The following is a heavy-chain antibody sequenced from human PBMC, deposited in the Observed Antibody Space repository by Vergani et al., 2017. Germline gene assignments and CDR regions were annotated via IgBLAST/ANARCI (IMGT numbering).Heavy chain of an antibody. J-gene: IGHJ4*02. V-gene: IGHV4-31*03. Sequence: QVQLQESGPGLVKPSQTLSLTCSVSGDSISSGVYYWNWIRQHPGKGLEWIGYIYSTGSTHHNPSLRRRINMSVDTSKNQFSLKLNSVTAADTAMYYCARMGGYEEGDAVRIGYFDSWGPGILVTVSS. CDR2: IYSTGST. CDR1: GDSISSGVYY. CDR3: ARMGGYEEGDAVRIGYFDS. D-gene: IGHD3-10*02.